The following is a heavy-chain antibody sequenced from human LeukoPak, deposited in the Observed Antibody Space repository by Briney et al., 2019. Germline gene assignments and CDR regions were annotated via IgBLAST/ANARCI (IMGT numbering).Heavy chain of an antibody. D-gene: IGHD2-2*01. V-gene: IGHV4-30-4*01. CDR1: VGSLSSGVYY. CDR2: IYYSGNT. J-gene: IGHJ4*02. Sequence: SETLSLTCTVSVGSLSSGVYYGSWIPQPPGKGLEGIGYIYYSGNTYYNPSRKARFTISVDTSKNQFSLKLSSVTAADTAVYTGAKERVVVPAIQYFDSCGQGKLVTVSS. CDR3: AKERVVVPAIQYFDS.